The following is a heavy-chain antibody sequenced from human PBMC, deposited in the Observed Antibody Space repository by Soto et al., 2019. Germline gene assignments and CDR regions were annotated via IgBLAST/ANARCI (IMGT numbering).Heavy chain of an antibody. D-gene: IGHD2-2*01. CDR3: ARSPAVGFDY. J-gene: IGHJ4*02. Sequence: SGPTLVNPTQTLTLTCTFSGFSLITTTMRVSWLRQPPGKALEWLARIDWDDDEFYSTSLRTRLTISKDTSKNQVVLTMTNMDPVDTATYYCARSPAVGFDYWGQGILVTVSS. V-gene: IGHV2-70*04. CDR2: IDWDDDE. CDR1: GFSLITTTMR.